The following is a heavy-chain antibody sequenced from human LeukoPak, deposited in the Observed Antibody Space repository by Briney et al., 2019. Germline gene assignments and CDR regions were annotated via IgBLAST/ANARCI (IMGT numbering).Heavy chain of an antibody. CDR2: ISGSGGST. J-gene: IGHJ4*02. Sequence: GGSLRLSCAASGFTFSSYAMSWVRQAPGKGLEWVSAISGSGGSTYYADSVKGRFTISRDNSKNTLHLQMNSLRAEDTAVYYCARESSSWYEFDYWGQGTLVTVSS. V-gene: IGHV3-23*01. D-gene: IGHD6-13*01. CDR1: GFTFSSYA. CDR3: ARESSSWYEFDY.